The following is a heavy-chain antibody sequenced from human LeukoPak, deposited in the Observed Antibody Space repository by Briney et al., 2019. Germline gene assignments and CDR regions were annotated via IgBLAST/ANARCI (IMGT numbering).Heavy chain of an antibody. J-gene: IGHJ4*02. V-gene: IGHV3-30-3*01. Sequence: GGSLRLSCAASGFTLSSYAMHWVRQAPGKGLEWVAVISYDGSNKYYADSVKGRFTISRDNSKNTLYLQMNSLRAEDTAVYYCAKYCSSTSCFDYWGQGTLVTVSS. CDR1: GFTLSSYA. CDR3: AKYCSSTSCFDY. CDR2: ISYDGSNK. D-gene: IGHD2-2*01.